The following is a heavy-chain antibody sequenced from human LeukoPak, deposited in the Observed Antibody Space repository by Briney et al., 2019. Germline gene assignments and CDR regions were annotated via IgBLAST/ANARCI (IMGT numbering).Heavy chain of an antibody. CDR2: IRSSSSYI. D-gene: IGHD1-26*01. CDR1: GFTFSTYT. V-gene: IGHV3-21*01. J-gene: IGHJ6*02. Sequence: GGSLRLSCAASGFTFSTYTMNWVRQAPGKGLEWVASIRSSSSYIQYADSVKGRFTISRDNAKNSLFLQMNSLRAEDAAVYYCARMGVGATYYYGMDVWGQGTTVTVSS. CDR3: ARMGVGATYYYGMDV.